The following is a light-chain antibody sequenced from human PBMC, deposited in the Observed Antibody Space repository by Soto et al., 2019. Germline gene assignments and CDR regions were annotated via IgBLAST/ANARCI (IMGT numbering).Light chain of an antibody. CDR3: ASFTSTYSYV. CDR2: HVT. J-gene: IGLJ1*01. Sequence: QSALTQPASVSGSPGQSITISCTGTSSDVGGYNYVSWYQHQPGKAPKLMIYHVTVRPSGVSNRFSGSKSDDTASLTISGLQAEDEADYYCASFTSTYSYVFGTGTKLTVL. V-gene: IGLV2-14*03. CDR1: SSDVGGYNY.